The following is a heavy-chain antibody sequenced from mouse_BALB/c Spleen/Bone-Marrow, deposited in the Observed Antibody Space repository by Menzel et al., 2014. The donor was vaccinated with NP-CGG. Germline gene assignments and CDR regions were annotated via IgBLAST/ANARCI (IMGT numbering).Heavy chain of an antibody. J-gene: IGHJ3*01. D-gene: IGHD2-4*01. Sequence: VKLMESGPGLVAPSQSLSITCTVSGFSLTSYGVHWVRPPPGKGLEWLGVIWAGGSTNYNSALMSRLSISKDNSKSQVFLKMNSLQTDDTAMYYCASMITTAWFAYWGQGTLVTVSA. CDR2: IWAGGST. CDR1: GFSLTSYG. V-gene: IGHV2-9*02. CDR3: ASMITTAWFAY.